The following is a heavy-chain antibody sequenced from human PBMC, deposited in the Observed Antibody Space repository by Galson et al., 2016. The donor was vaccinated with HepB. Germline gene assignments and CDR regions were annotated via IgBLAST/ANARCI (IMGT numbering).Heavy chain of an antibody. J-gene: IGHJ4*02. V-gene: IGHV1-2*02. CDR1: GFTFNAYY. CDR2: LNPSSGGT. D-gene: IGHD1-14*01. CDR3: ARSRRTPETHALFDY. Sequence: SVKVSCKGSGFTFNAYYIHWVRQAPGQGLEWMGWLNPSSGGTTYSPKFQGRVAMTRDTSISTAYLELSGLKSNDTAVYFCARSRRTPETHALFDYWGPGTLVTVSS.